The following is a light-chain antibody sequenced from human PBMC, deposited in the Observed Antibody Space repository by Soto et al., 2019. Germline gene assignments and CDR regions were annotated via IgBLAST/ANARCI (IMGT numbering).Light chain of an antibody. CDR2: LNSDGSH. Sequence: QLVLTQSPSASASLGASVKLTCTLSSGHSNYAIAWHQQQPEKGPRYLMKLNSDGSHSKGDGIPYRFSGSSSGAERYLTISSRQSEDEADYYCQTWGTGIVVFGGGTKLTVL. CDR1: SGHSNYA. V-gene: IGLV4-69*01. J-gene: IGLJ2*01. CDR3: QTWGTGIVV.